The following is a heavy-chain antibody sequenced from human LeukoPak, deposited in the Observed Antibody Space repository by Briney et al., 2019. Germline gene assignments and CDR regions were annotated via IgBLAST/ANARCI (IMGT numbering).Heavy chain of an antibody. D-gene: IGHD3-22*01. CDR1: GGSISSYY. CDR3: ASCDSSGYYYPMDY. V-gene: IGHV4-59*01. CDR2: IYYSGST. Sequence: SETLSLTCTVSGGSISSYYWSWIRQPPGKGLEWIGYIYYSGSTNYNPSLKSRVTISVDTSKNQFSLKLSSVTAADTAVYYCASCDSSGYYYPMDYWGQGTLVTVSS. J-gene: IGHJ4*02.